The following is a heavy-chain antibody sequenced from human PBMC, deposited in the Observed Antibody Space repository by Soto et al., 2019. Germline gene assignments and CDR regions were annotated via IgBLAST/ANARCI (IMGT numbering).Heavy chain of an antibody. J-gene: IGHJ3*02. CDR3: ARGNDSGYSGYENAFDI. V-gene: IGHV1-69*01. CDR1: GGTFSSYA. D-gene: IGHD5-12*01. Sequence: QVQLVQSGAEVKKPGSSVKVSCKASGGTFSSYAISWVRQAPGQGLEWMGGIIPIFGTANYAQKFQGRVTITADESTSTAYMELSSLRSEDTAVYYCARGNDSGYSGYENAFDIWGQGTMVIVSS. CDR2: IIPIFGTA.